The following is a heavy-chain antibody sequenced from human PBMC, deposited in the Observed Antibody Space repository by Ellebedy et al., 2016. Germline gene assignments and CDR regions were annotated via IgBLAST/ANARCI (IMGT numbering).Heavy chain of an antibody. CDR3: SRSGSYTFQTCYYGMDV. CDR2: IRSKNYGGTT. V-gene: IGHV3-49*03. J-gene: IGHJ6*02. Sequence: GGSLRLXXTGSGFSFRDHAMSWFRQAPGKGLEWVGFIRSKNYGGTTEYAASVKGRFSISRDDSKSLAYLQMNSLKTEDTAMYYCSRSGSYTFQTCYYGMDVWGQGTTVTVSS. CDR1: GFSFRDHA. D-gene: IGHD3-10*01.